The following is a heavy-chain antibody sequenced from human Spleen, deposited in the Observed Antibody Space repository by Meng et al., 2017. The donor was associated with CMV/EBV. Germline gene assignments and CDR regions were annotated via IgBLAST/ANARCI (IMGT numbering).Heavy chain of an antibody. Sequence: GESLKISFAASGFTFSNYAINWVRQAPGKGLEWVSVIYSGGGNTDYADSVKGRFTISRDNSKNTVDMEMNSLRVEDTAVYYCAKARTGGSGYYYYYGLDVWGQGTTVTVSS. V-gene: IGHV3-23*03. CDR3: AKARTGGSGYYYYYGLDV. CDR2: IYSGGGNT. D-gene: IGHD3-16*01. CDR1: GFTFSNYA. J-gene: IGHJ6*02.